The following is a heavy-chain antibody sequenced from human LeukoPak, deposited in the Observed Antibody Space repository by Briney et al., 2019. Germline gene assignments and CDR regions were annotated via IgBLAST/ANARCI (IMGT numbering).Heavy chain of an antibody. Sequence: SETLSLTCTVSGGSVSSGSYYWSWIRQPPGKGLEWVGYIYYSGSTNYNPSLKSRVTISVDTSKNQFSLKLSSVTAADTAVYYCAKRYCSSTSCPSSFDYWGQGTLVTVSS. CDR1: GGSVSSGSYY. J-gene: IGHJ4*02. CDR2: IYYSGST. CDR3: AKRYCSSTSCPSSFDY. D-gene: IGHD2-2*01. V-gene: IGHV4-61*01.